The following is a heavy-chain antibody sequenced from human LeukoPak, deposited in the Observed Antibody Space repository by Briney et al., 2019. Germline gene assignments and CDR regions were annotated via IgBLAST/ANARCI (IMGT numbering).Heavy chain of an antibody. J-gene: IGHJ3*02. CDR3: ARGTGEGAFDI. CDR2: INPNSGGT. Sequence: ASVKVSCKASGYTFTSYAMNWVRQAPGQGLEWMGWINPNSGGTNYAQKFQGRVTMTRDTSISTAYMELSRLRSDDTAVYYCARGTGEGAFDIWGQGTMVTVSS. D-gene: IGHD3-10*01. V-gene: IGHV1-2*02. CDR1: GYTFTSYA.